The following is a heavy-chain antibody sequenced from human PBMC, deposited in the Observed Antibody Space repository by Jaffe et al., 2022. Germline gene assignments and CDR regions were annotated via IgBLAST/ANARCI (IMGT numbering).Heavy chain of an antibody. D-gene: IGHD2-15*01. V-gene: IGHV3-74*03. CDR2: LSPDGSIT. CDR1: GFTFSTYW. J-gene: IGHJ3*02. Sequence: EVQLVESGGGLVQPGGSLRLSCAASGFTFSTYWMHWVRQAPGKGLVWVSRLSPDGSITTYADSVKGRFTISRDNAKNTLSLQMNSLTAEDTAVYYCARDFDCSGGSCSPGDAFDIWGQGTMVTVSS. CDR3: ARDFDCSGGSCSPGDAFDI.